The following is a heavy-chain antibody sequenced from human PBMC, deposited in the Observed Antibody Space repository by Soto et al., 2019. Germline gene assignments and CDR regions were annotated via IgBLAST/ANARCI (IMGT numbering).Heavy chain of an antibody. CDR2: IIPIFGTA. CDR1: GGTFSSYA. V-gene: IGHV1-69*13. D-gene: IGHD4-4*01. CDR3: ARSTVNYYCGMDV. Sequence: ASVKVSCKASGGTFSSYAISWVRQAPGQGLEWMGGIIPIFGTANYAQKFQGRVTITADESTSTAYMELSSLRSEDTAVYYCARSTVNYYCGMDVWGQGTTVTVSS. J-gene: IGHJ6*02.